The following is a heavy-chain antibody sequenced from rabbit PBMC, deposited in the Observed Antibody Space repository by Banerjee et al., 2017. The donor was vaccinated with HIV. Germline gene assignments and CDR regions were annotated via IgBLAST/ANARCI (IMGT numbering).Heavy chain of an antibody. CDR2: IDPVFGST. V-gene: IGHV1S7*01. D-gene: IGHD2-1*01. J-gene: IGHJ4*01. Sequence: QSLEESGGGLVQPGGSLKLSCKASGFDFSSYYMSWVRQAPGKGLEWIGYIDPVFGSTYYASWVNGRFTISSHNAQNTLYLQLNSLTAADTATYFCARSIATMTMVINLWGPGTLVTVS. CDR1: GFDFSSYY. CDR3: ARSIATMTMVINL.